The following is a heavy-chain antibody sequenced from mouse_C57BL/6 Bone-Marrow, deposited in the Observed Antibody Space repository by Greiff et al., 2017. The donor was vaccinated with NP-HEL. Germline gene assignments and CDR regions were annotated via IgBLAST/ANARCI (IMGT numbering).Heavy chain of an antibody. V-gene: IGHV1-5*01. J-gene: IGHJ4*01. CDR3: RYRIYYYAMDD. Sequence: EVQLQQSGTVLARPGASVKMSCKTSGYTFTSYWMHWVKQRPGQGLEWIGAIDPGNSDTSYNQKFKGKAKLTAVTAASIAYMALSSLTNEDSTVYYCRYRIYYYAMDDWGQGSSVTVSS. CDR1: GYTFTSYW. CDR2: IDPGNSDT.